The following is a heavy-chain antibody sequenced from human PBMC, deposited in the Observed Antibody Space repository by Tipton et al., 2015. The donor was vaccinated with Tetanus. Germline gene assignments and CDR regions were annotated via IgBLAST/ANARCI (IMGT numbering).Heavy chain of an antibody. CDR1: GFTFSSYA. D-gene: IGHD3-22*01. Sequence: SLRLSCAASGFTFSSYAMHWVRQAPGKGLEWVAVISYDGSNKYYADSVKGRFTISRDDSKNTLYLQMNSLRAEDTAVYYCARDYYDSSGMLPFDYWGQGTLVTVSS. CDR2: ISYDGSNK. CDR3: ARDYYDSSGMLPFDY. V-gene: IGHV3-30*04. J-gene: IGHJ4*02.